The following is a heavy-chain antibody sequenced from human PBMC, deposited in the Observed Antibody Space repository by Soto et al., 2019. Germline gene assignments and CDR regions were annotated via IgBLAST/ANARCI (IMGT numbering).Heavy chain of an antibody. J-gene: IGHJ4*02. CDR3: AHSPWGAAPDY. CDR2: IYWNDDK. D-gene: IGHD3-16*01. V-gene: IGHV2-5*01. CDR1: GFSLSARGVG. Sequence: TLVNPTQTLTLTCTFSGFSLSARGVGVGWIRQPPGKALEWLALIYWNDDKRYTPSLKSRLTITKDTSKNQVVLTMTNMDPVDTATYYCAHSPWGAAPDYWGQGXLVTVS.